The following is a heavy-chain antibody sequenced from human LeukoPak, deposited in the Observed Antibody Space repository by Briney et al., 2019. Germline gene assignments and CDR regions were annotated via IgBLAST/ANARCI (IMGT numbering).Heavy chain of an antibody. V-gene: IGHV1-69*05. CDR2: IIPIFGTA. Sequence: GASVKVSCKASGGTFSSYAISWVRQAPGQGLEWMGGIIPIFGTANYAQKFQGRVTMTRDMSTSTVYMELSSLRSEDTAVYYCARAPYYYDSSGYYYYWGQGTLVTVSS. CDR1: GGTFSSYA. D-gene: IGHD3-22*01. CDR3: ARAPYYYDSSGYYYY. J-gene: IGHJ4*02.